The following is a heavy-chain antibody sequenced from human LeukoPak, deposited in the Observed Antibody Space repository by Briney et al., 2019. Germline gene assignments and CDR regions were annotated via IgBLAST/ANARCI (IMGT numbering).Heavy chain of an antibody. CDR3: AGLQRITIFGVVI. CDR2: TRYDGSNK. D-gene: IGHD3-3*01. CDR1: GFTFSSYG. V-gene: IGHV3-30*02. Sequence: PGGSLRLSCAASGFTFSSYGMHWVRQAPGKGLEGVAFTRYDGSNKYYADSVKGRFTISRDNSKNTLYLQMNSLRAEDTAVYYCAGLQRITIFGVVIWGQGTMVTVSA. J-gene: IGHJ3*02.